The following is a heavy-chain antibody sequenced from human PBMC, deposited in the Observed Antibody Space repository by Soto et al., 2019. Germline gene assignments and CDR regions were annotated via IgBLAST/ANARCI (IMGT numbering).Heavy chain of an antibody. D-gene: IGHD6-19*01. Sequence: QVQLQESGPGLVKPSQTLSLTCTVSGGSISSGGYYWSLIRQHPGKGLEWIGYIYYSGSTYYNPSLKSRVTISVDTSKNQFSLKLSSVTAADTAVYYCAGSSGWAYYFDYWGQGTLVTVSS. J-gene: IGHJ4*02. CDR2: IYYSGST. CDR1: GGSISSGGYY. V-gene: IGHV4-31*03. CDR3: AGSSGWAYYFDY.